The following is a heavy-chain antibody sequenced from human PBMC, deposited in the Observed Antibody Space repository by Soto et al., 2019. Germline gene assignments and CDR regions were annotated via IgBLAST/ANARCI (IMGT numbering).Heavy chain of an antibody. J-gene: IGHJ2*01. D-gene: IGHD3-16*01. CDR1: GFTFSSYA. CDR2: ISYDGSNK. V-gene: IGHV3-30-3*01. CDR3: ARPLWRDDYNWGDFDL. Sequence: QVQLVESGGGVVQPGRSLRLSCAASGFTFSSYAMHWVRQAPGKGLEWVAVISYDGSNKYYADSVKGRFTISRDNSKNTLYLQMNSLRAEETAVYYCARPLWRDDYNWGDFDLWGRGTLVTVSS.